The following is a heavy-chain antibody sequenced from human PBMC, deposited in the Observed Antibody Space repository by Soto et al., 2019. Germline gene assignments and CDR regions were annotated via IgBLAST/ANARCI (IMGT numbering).Heavy chain of an antibody. CDR1: GGSINNHY. J-gene: IGHJ6*02. D-gene: IGHD6-13*01. Sequence: SETLSLTCTVSGGSINNHYWSWIRQPPGKGLELIGEINHSGSTNYNPSLKSRVTISVDTSKNQFSLKLSSVTAADTAVYYCARGHYLPSSSWYKHYYYGMDVWGQGTTVTVSS. V-gene: IGHV4-34*01. CDR2: INHSGST. CDR3: ARGHYLPSSSWYKHYYYGMDV.